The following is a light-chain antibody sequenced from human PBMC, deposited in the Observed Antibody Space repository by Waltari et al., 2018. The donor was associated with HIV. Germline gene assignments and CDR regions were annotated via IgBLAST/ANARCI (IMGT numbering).Light chain of an antibody. CDR3: LQDYNLPGA. Sequence: VLTQSPGTLSVSPGERATLSCRASQRIDTTSVSWYQHKAGQPPRLIVYGASTRASGIPPRFSGSGSGTDFTLTISSLQPEDFVSYYCLQDYNLPGAFGQGTRVEIK. V-gene: IGKV3D-7*01. J-gene: IGKJ1*01. CDR2: GAS. CDR1: QRIDTTS.